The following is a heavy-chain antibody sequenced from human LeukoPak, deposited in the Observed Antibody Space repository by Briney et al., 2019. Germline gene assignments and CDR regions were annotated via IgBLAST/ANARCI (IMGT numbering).Heavy chain of an antibody. CDR1: GFTFTNYA. CDR3: AKDQGGRYYDILAGYYPENFFDY. J-gene: IGHJ4*02. V-gene: IGHV3-23*01. Sequence: GGPLRLSCSASGFTFTNYAMAWVRQAPGKGLEWVPTISGTGGSAQYADSVKGRFTFSRDNSKDTLYLQMNGLRAEDTAVYYCAKDQGGRYYDILAGYYPENFFDYWGQGTLVTVSS. D-gene: IGHD3-9*01. CDR2: ISGTGGSA.